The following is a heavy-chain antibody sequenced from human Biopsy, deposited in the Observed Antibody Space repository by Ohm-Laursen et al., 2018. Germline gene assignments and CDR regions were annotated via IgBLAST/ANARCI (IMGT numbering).Heavy chain of an antibody. CDR3: ATIARGATRFPFDY. CDR1: GYTFTSYE. J-gene: IGHJ4*02. CDR2: INPNSGGT. D-gene: IGHD1-26*01. V-gene: IGHV1-2*02. Sequence: SVKVSCKTSGYTFTSYEINWVRQATGQGLEWMGWINPNSGGTNYAQKFQGRVTMTRDTSISTAYMELSRLRSDDTAVYYCATIARGATRFPFDYWGQGTLVTVSS.